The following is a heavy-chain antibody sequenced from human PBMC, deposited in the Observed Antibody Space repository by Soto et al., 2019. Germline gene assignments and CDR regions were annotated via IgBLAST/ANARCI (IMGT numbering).Heavy chain of an antibody. CDR2: ISYDGSNK. CDR1: GFTFSSYG. D-gene: IGHD2-15*01. CDR3: AIGVVAATTEYFQH. J-gene: IGHJ1*01. V-gene: IGHV3-30*03. Sequence: GGSLRLSCAASGFTFSSYGMRRVRQAPGKGLEWVAVISYDGSNKYYADSVKGRFTISRDNSKNTLYLQMNSLRAEDTAVYYCAIGVVAATTEYFQHWGQGTLVTVSS.